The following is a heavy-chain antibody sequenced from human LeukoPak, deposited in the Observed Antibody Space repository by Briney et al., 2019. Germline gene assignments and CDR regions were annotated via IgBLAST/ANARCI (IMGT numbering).Heavy chain of an antibody. CDR2: ISYEGSIK. CDR3: ANYKAPTVTLFDY. V-gene: IGHV3-30*18. Sequence: GGCLRLSCAASGFTFSTYGMHGVRQAPGRGLEWVALISYEGSIKYYADSVKGRFTISRDNSKNTLYLQMDSLRPEDTAVYYCANYKAPTVTLFDYWGQGTLVTVSS. J-gene: IGHJ4*02. CDR1: GFTFSTYG. D-gene: IGHD4-17*01.